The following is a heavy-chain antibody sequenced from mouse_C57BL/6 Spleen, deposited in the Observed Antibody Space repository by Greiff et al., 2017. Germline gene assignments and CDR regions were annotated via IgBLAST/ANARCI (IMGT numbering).Heavy chain of an antibody. Sequence: EVKVEESGPGLVKPSQSLSLTCSVTGYSITSGYYWNWIRQFPGNKLEWMGYISHAGSNNYNPSLKNRISITRDTSKNQFFLKLNSVTTEDTATYYCARAGRGYAMDYWGQGTSVTVSS. CDR2: ISHAGSN. J-gene: IGHJ4*01. D-gene: IGHD3-3*01. CDR1: GYSITSGYY. CDR3: ARAGRGYAMDY. V-gene: IGHV3-6*01.